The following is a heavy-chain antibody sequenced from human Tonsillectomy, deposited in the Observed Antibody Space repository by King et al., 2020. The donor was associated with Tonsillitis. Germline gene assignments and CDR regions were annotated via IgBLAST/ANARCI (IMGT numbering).Heavy chain of an antibody. D-gene: IGHD4-17*01. CDR3: ARGGRNGDYENWFDS. J-gene: IGHJ5*01. CDR1: GVSISSSTYY. CDR2: IYYSGST. V-gene: IGHV4-39*01. Sequence: QLQESGPGLVKPSETLSLTCTVSGVSISSSTYYWGWIRQPPGKGLEWIGRIYYSGSTYYNPSLKSRVTISVDTSTNQFSLEFSSVTATDTAVYYCARGGRNGDYENWFDSWGQGTLVTVSS.